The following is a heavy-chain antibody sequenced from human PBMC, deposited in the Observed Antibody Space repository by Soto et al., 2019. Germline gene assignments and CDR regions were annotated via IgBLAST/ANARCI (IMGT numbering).Heavy chain of an antibody. CDR1: GGSISRYY. V-gene: IGHV4-59*01. Sequence: SETLSLTCTVSGGSISRYYWSWFRQPPGKGLEWIGYIYYSGSTNYNPSLKSRVTISVDTSKNQFSLKLSSVTAADTAVYYCARLSSPVYAHFYYWGQGTLVTVSS. CDR2: IYYSGST. D-gene: IGHD2-8*01. J-gene: IGHJ4*02. CDR3: ARLSSPVYAHFYY.